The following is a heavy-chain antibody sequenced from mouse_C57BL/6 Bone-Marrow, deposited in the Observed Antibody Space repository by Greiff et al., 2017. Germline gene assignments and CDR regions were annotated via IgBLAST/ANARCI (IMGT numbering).Heavy chain of an antibody. CDR3: ASPLWDKFAY. CDR1: GYTFTSYW. CDR2: IDPSDSYT. J-gene: IGHJ3*01. Sequence: QVQLQQPGAELVKPGASVKLSCKASGYTFTSYWMQWVKQRPGQGLEWIGEIDPSDSYTNYNQKFKGKATLTVDTSSSTAYMQLSSLTSEDSAVYYWASPLWDKFAYWGQGTLVTVSA. V-gene: IGHV1-50*01. D-gene: IGHD4-1*01.